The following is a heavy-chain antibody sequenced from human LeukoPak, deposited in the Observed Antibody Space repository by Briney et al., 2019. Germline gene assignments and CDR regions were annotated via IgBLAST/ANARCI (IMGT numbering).Heavy chain of an antibody. CDR1: GFTFSDYY. J-gene: IGHJ4*02. CDR3: ARRAARSPYFDY. Sequence: GGSLRLSCAASGFTFSDYYMSWIRQAPGKGLEWVSCISSSGSTIYYADSVKGRFTISRDNAKNSLYLQMDSLRAEDTAVYYCARRAARSPYFDYWGQGTLVTVSS. CDR2: ISSSGSTI. D-gene: IGHD6-6*01. V-gene: IGHV3-11*04.